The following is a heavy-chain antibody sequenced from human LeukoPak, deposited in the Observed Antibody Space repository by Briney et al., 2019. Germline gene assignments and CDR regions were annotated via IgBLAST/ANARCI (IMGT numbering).Heavy chain of an antibody. CDR1: GFTFSSYG. V-gene: IGHV3-30*02. D-gene: IGHD6-19*01. Sequence: PGGSLRLSCAASGFTFSSYGMHWVRQAPGKGLEWVAFIRYDGSNKYYADSVKGRFTISRDNSKNTLYLQMNSLRAEDTAVYYCAKELGAVAGSFDYWGQGTLVTVSS. CDR2: IRYDGSNK. CDR3: AKELGAVAGSFDY. J-gene: IGHJ4*02.